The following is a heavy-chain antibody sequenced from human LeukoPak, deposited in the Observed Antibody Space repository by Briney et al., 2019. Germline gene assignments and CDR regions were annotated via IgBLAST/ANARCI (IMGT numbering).Heavy chain of an antibody. V-gene: IGHV1-18*04. Sequence: ASVKVSCKASGYTFTSYGISWVRQAPGQGLEWMGWISAYNGNTNYAQKLQGRVTMTTDTSTSTAYMEPRSLRSDDTAVYYCARDLGYSSGWGSWFDPWGQGTLVAVSS. D-gene: IGHD6-19*01. CDR3: ARDLGYSSGWGSWFDP. CDR1: GYTFTSYG. J-gene: IGHJ5*02. CDR2: ISAYNGNT.